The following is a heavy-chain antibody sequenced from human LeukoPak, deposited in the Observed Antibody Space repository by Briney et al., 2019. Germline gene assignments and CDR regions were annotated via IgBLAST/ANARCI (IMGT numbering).Heavy chain of an antibody. J-gene: IGHJ4*02. Sequence: SETLSLTCAVYGGSFSGYYWSWIRQPPGKGLEWIGEINHSGSTNYNPSLKSRVTIPVDTSKNQFSLKLSSVTAADTAVYYCARVWKAGLTKNSFDYWGQGTLVTVSS. V-gene: IGHV4-34*01. CDR1: GGSFSGYY. CDR2: INHSGST. CDR3: ARVWKAGLTKNSFDY. D-gene: IGHD1-1*01.